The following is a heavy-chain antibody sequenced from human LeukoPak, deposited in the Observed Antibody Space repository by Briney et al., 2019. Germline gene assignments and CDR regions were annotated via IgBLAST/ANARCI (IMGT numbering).Heavy chain of an antibody. J-gene: IGHJ3*02. Sequence: GGSLRLSCAASGFTFSSHEMNWVRQAPGKGLEWVSYTGTSDSTIYYADSVKGRFTISRDNAKNSLSLQMNSLRAEDTAIYYYARGGYCSSSICYHFNAFDMWGQGTMVTVSS. V-gene: IGHV3-48*03. CDR1: GFTFSSHE. CDR2: TGTSDSTI. CDR3: ARGGYCSSSICYHFNAFDM. D-gene: IGHD2-2*01.